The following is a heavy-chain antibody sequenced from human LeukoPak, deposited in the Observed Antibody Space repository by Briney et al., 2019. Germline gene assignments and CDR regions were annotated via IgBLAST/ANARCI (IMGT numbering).Heavy chain of an antibody. V-gene: IGHV3-48*02. Sequence: GGSLRLSCAASGFTFSSYSMNWVRQAPGKGLEWVSHITASGTAMFYADSVKGRFTISRDNAKNSLYLQMYSLRDEDTAVYYCASSGSYRFDYWGQGTLVTVSS. J-gene: IGHJ4*02. CDR3: ASSGSYRFDY. D-gene: IGHD1-26*01. CDR1: GFTFSSYS. CDR2: ITASGTAM.